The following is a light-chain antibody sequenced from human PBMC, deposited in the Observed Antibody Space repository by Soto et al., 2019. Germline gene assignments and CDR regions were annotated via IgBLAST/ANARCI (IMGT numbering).Light chain of an antibody. V-gene: IGKV1-5*02. Sequence: DIQMTQSPSSLSASVGDRVTIICRASQSVSTRLAWYQQKPGKAPKVLIYDASSWAGGVPSRFTGSGSGTEFTLTITSLQPEDFATYYCQQSYITPYTFGQGTKVDIK. J-gene: IGKJ2*01. CDR1: QSVSTR. CDR3: QQSYITPYT. CDR2: DAS.